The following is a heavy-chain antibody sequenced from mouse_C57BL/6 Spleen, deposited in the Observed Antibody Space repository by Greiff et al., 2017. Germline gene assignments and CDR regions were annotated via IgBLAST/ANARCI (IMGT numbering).Heavy chain of an antibody. V-gene: IGHV7-3*01. Sequence: EVQGVESGGGLVQPGGSLSLSCAASGFTFTDYYMSWVRQPPGKALEWLGFIRNKANGYTTEYSASVKGRFTISRDNSQSILYRQMNALRAEDSATYYCARYGGSYFDYRGQGTTLTVSS. CDR1: GFTFTDYY. D-gene: IGHD1-1*02. CDR2: IRNKANGYTT. CDR3: ARYGGSYFDY. J-gene: IGHJ2*01.